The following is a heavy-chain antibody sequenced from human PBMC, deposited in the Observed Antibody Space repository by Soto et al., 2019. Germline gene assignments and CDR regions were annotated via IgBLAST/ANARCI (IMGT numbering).Heavy chain of an antibody. V-gene: IGHV4-39*01. CDR3: ARITVTTWSGGWFDP. J-gene: IGHJ5*02. CDR1: GGSISSSSYY. D-gene: IGHD4-17*01. Sequence: QLQLQESGPGLVKPSETLSLTCSVSGGSISSSSYYWGWIRQPPGKGLECFGSIFYSGSSYYNPSLKSRVTISVDTSKNQFSLKLSSVTAADTAVYYCARITVTTWSGGWFDPWGQGTLVTVSS. CDR2: IFYSGSS.